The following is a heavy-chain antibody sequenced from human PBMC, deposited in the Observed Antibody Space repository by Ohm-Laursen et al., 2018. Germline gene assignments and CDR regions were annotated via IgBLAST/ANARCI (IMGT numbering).Heavy chain of an antibody. J-gene: IGHJ4*02. CDR3: ARQDSGDYYFDY. D-gene: IGHD4-17*01. Sequence: SQTLSLTCTVSGGSISSGGYYWSWIRQHPGKGLEWIGYIYYSGSTYYNPSLKSLVTISVDTSKNQFSLKLSSVTAADTAVYYCARQDSGDYYFDYWGQGTLVTVSS. CDR2: IYYSGST. CDR1: GGSISSGGYY. V-gene: IGHV4-31*01.